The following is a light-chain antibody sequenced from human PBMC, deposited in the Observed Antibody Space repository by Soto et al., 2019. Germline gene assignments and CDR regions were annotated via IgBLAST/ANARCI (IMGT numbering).Light chain of an antibody. CDR2: GAS. CDR1: QSVSSNY. J-gene: IGKJ3*01. Sequence: EIVLTQSPGTLSLSPGERATLSCRASQSVSSNYLAWYQQKPGQAPRLLIYGASSRATGIPERFSGSGSGTDFTLTISRLEPEDFAVYYCQQYGSSPITFGPGAKVDIK. CDR3: QQYGSSPIT. V-gene: IGKV3-20*01.